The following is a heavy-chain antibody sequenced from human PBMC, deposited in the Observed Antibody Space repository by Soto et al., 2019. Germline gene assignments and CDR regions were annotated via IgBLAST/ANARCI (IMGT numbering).Heavy chain of an antibody. CDR3: TRSPQYYYDSSGYFGYFQH. J-gene: IGHJ1*01. V-gene: IGHV3-49*03. Sequence: GGSLRLSCTASGFTFGDYAMSWFRQAPGKGLEWVGFIRSKAYGGTTEYAASVKGRFTISRDDSKSIAYLQMNSLKTEDTAVYYCTRSPQYYYDSSGYFGYFQHWGQGTLVTVSS. D-gene: IGHD3-22*01. CDR2: IRSKAYGGTT. CDR1: GFTFGDYA.